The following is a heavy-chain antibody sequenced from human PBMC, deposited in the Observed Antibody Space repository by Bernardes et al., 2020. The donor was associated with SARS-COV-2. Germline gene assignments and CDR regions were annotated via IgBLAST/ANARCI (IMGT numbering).Heavy chain of an antibody. V-gene: IGHV3-30*18. CDR3: AKDPGAAYFYDTSGPSEYFQE. D-gene: IGHD3-22*01. CDR2: ISYDGSSK. J-gene: IGHJ1*01. CDR1: GFTLRDYG. Sequence: GGSLRLSCAVFGFTLRDYGMHWVRQAPGKGLEWVAGISYDGSSKHYPDSVKGRFTISRDNSKNTLYLQMNSLRAEDTAVYYCAKDPGAAYFYDTSGPSEYFQEWGQGTLVTVSS.